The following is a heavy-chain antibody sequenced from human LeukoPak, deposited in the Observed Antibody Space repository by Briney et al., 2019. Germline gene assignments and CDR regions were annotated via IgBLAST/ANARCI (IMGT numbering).Heavy chain of an antibody. CDR3: ARVVFAPGSYKL. D-gene: IGHD3-10*01. CDR2: INPSGGGT. Sequence: ASVKVSCKASGYTLTNYYIHWVRQAPGQGLEWMGIINPSGGGTSYAQKFQGRVIMTTDTSTSSVFMELSSLGSEDPAVQYSARVVFAPGSYKLWGQRTLVSVSS. V-gene: IGHV1-46*01. CDR1: GYTLTNYY. J-gene: IGHJ4*02.